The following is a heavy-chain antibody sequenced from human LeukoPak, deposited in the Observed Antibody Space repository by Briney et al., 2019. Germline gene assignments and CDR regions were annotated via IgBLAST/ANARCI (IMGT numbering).Heavy chain of an antibody. Sequence: GSLRLSCAASGFTFSSYSMSWVRQAPGKGLEWIGEINHSGSTNYNPSLKSRVTISVDTSKNQFSLKLSSVTAAETAVYYCARVFRFAYYYYYMDVWGKGTTVTVSS. D-gene: IGHD3-10*01. V-gene: IGHV4-34*01. CDR1: GFTFSSYS. CDR2: INHSGST. CDR3: ARVFRFAYYYYYMDV. J-gene: IGHJ6*03.